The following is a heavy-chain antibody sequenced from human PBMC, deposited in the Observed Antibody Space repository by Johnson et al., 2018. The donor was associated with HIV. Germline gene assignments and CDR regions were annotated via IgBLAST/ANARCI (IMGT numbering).Heavy chain of an antibody. V-gene: IGHV3-20*04. Sequence: VQLVESGGGVVRPGGSLRLYCAASGFTFDDYGMSWVRQLPGKGLEWVSGINYYGANTAYADSVRGRSTISRDNAKNSLDLHMNSLRAEDTAFYYCARGFSSCLHGAFDFWGLGTMVTVSS. J-gene: IGHJ3*01. CDR2: INYYGANT. CDR1: GFTFDDYG. D-gene: IGHD3-22*01. CDR3: ARGFSSCLHGAFDF.